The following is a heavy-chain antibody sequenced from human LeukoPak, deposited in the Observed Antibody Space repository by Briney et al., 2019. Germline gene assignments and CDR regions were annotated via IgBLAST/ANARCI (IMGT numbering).Heavy chain of an antibody. CDR2: IYYSGST. V-gene: IGHV4-39*01. Sequence: SETLSLTCTVSGGSISSSSYYWGWIRQPPGKGLEWIGGIYYSGSTYYNPSLKSRVTISVDTSKNQFSLKLSSVTAADTAVYYCARQYVVPAPNWFDPWGQGTLVTVAS. CDR3: ARQYVVPAPNWFDP. J-gene: IGHJ5*02. CDR1: GGSISSSSYY. D-gene: IGHD2-2*01.